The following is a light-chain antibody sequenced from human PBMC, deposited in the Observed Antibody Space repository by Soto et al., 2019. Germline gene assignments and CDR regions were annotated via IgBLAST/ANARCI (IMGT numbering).Light chain of an antibody. J-gene: IGKJ5*01. Sequence: IQMTQSPSSLSASVGDRVTITCRASQSISSWLAWYQHKPGKAPKLLIYDASNLDSGVPSRFSGSGSGTEFTLTISSLQSEDFAVYFCQQYNKWPTTFGQGTRLEIK. CDR2: DAS. CDR3: QQYNKWPTT. CDR1: QSISSW. V-gene: IGKV1-5*01.